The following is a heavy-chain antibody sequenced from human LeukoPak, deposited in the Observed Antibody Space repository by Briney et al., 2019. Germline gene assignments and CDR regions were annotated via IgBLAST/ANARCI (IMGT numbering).Heavy chain of an antibody. CDR3: ARGLGMATSDY. J-gene: IGHJ4*02. CDR1: GGSISSYY. CDR2: IYYSGRS. V-gene: IGHV4-59*01. Sequence: KPSETLSLTCTVSGGSISSYYWTWIRQPPGKGLEWIGYIYYSGRSDYNPSLTSRVTMSIDTSNNQFSLKLSSVTAADTAVYYCARGLGMATSDYWGQGTLVTVSS. D-gene: IGHD5-24*01.